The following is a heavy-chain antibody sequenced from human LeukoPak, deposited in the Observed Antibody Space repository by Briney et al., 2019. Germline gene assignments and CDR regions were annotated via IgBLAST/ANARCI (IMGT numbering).Heavy chain of an antibody. CDR2: IYFTGST. J-gene: IGHJ6*02. CDR3: ARGIGYSSSWTRGYYYYYGMDV. V-gene: IGHV4-39*01. CDR1: GGAINSTDYY. Sequence: PSETLSLTCTVSGGAINSTDYYWAWIRQSPGKGLEWVGSIYFTGSTYSNPSLKSRVSISVDTSKNQFSLKLSSVTAADTAVYYCARGIGYSSSWTRGYYYYYGMDVWGQGTTVTVSS. D-gene: IGHD6-13*01.